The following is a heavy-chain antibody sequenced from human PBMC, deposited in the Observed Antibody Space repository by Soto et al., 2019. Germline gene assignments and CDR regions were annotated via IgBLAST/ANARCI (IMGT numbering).Heavy chain of an antibody. CDR2: ISYDGSNK. D-gene: IGHD2-15*01. CDR3: AKDGTHCSDGSCYHIDY. J-gene: IGHJ4*02. CDR1: GFSFSNYG. V-gene: IGHV3-33*05. Sequence: QVQLVESGGGVVQPGRSLRLSCAASGFSFSNYGMHWVRQAPGKGLEWVAVISYDGSNKYYADSVKGRFTISRDNSKNTLYMEMNTLRAEDTAVYYCAKDGTHCSDGSCYHIDYWGQGTLVTISS.